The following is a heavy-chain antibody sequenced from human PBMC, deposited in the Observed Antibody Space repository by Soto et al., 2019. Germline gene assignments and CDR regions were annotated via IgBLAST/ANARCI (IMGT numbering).Heavy chain of an antibody. CDR3: AIGVVGATYNY. Sequence: EVQLVESGGGLVKPGDSLRLSCTASGFTFGTMNWFRQAPGKGLEWVSSISSSGSYIYYADPVKGRFTLSRDKAKNLLFLQMDSLRAEDTAVYYCAIGVVGATYNYWGQGTLVTVSS. V-gene: IGHV3-21*01. J-gene: IGHJ4*02. D-gene: IGHD1-26*01. CDR1: GFTFGT. CDR2: ISSSGSYI.